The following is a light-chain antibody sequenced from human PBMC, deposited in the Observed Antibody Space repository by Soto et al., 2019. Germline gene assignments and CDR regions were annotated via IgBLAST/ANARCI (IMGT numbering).Light chain of an antibody. J-gene: IGKJ1*01. CDR1: QSVSSNF. CDR3: QQYGSSPWT. Sequence: LPPRGRVSLSCQASQSVSSNFLAWYQQKPGQAPRLLIYGASSRATGIPDRFSGSGSGTDFTLTISRLEPEDFAVYYCQQYGSSPWTFGQGTKVDIK. V-gene: IGKV3-20*01. CDR2: GAS.